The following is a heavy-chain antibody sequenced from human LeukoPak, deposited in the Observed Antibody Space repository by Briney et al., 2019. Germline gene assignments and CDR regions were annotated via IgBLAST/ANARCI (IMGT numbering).Heavy chain of an antibody. CDR2: IHHSGTT. Sequence: LRLSCAASGFTFSSYAMSWARHHPGKGLEWIGYIHHSGTTYYSPTLKTRLSISVDTSKNQFSLHLSSVAAADTAVYYCARVRDSFDYWGQGTLVTVSS. V-gene: IGHV4-31*02. J-gene: IGHJ4*02. CDR1: GFTFSSYA. CDR3: ARVRDSFDY.